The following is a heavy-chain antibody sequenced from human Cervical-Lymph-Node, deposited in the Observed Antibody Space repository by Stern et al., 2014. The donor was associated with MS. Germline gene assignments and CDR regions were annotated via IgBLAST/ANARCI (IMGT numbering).Heavy chain of an antibody. CDR2: IYYSGST. D-gene: IGHD2-2*01. Sequence: VQLEESGPGLVKPSETLSLTCTVSGGSISSSSYYWGWIRQPPGKGLEWIGSIYYSGSTYYNPSLKSPVTISVDTSKNQLYLKLSCVTAADTAVYYCAPSGCSSTSCPNWYFDLWGRGTLVTVSS. J-gene: IGHJ2*01. CDR1: GGSISSSSYY. CDR3: APSGCSSTSCPNWYFDL. V-gene: IGHV4-39*01.